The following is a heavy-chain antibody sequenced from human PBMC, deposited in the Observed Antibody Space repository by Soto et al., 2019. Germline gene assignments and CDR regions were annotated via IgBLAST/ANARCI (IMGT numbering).Heavy chain of an antibody. D-gene: IGHD6-19*01. J-gene: IGHJ4*02. V-gene: IGHV3-33*01. CDR2: VYYDGSIE. Sequence: GGSLRLSCAASGFTFSSYGMHWVRQAPGKGLEWVAFVYYDGSIEYYTDSVKGRFTISRDNSKNTVDLQMNSLRAEDTAVYYCARYFGTSGWFYYFDYWGQGTLVTVSS. CDR1: GFTFSSYG. CDR3: ARYFGTSGWFYYFDY.